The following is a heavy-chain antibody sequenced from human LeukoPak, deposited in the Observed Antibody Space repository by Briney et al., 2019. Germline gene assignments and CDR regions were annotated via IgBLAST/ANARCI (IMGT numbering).Heavy chain of an antibody. CDR3: ARVMFSSGLGGYFDY. CDR2: INHSGST. Sequence: PSETLSLTCAVYGGSFSGYYWSWIRQPPGKGLEWIGEINHSGSTNYNPSLKSRVTISVDTSKNQFSLKLSSVTAADTAVYYCARVMFSSGLGGYFDYWGQGTLVTVSS. CDR1: GGSFSGYY. D-gene: IGHD3-10*01. V-gene: IGHV4-34*01. J-gene: IGHJ4*02.